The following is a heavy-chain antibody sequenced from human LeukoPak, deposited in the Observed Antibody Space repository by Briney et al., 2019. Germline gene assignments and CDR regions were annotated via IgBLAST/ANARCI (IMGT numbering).Heavy chain of an antibody. V-gene: IGHV5-51*01. J-gene: IGHJ4*02. CDR3: ARGGGAYDFWSGYSSVVQNLFDY. D-gene: IGHD3-3*01. CDR1: GYSFTSYW. Sequence: GESLKISCKGSGYSFTSYWIGWVRQMPGKGLEWMGIIYPGDSDTRYSPSFQGQVTISADKSISTAYLQWSSLKASDTAMYYCARGGGAYDFWSGYSSVVQNLFDYWGQGTLVTVSS. CDR2: IYPGDSDT.